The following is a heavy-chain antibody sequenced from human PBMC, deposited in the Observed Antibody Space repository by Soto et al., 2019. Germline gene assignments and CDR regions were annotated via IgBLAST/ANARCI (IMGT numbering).Heavy chain of an antibody. Sequence: EEHLVESGGAVVQPGGSLRLSCAASGFNFHDYTIHWVRQSPGKGLEWVSFITWDGGSIYYAGSVKGRFTISRDNSKNSLTLEINSLRSEDSGLYYCAKGGFGGYGLDVWGQGTTVIVSS. CDR1: GFNFHDYT. CDR3: AKGGFGGYGLDV. D-gene: IGHD3-22*01. J-gene: IGHJ6*02. V-gene: IGHV3-43*01. CDR2: ITWDGGSI.